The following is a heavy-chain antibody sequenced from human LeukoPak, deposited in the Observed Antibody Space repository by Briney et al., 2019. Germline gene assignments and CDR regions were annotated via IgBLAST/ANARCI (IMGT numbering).Heavy chain of an antibody. D-gene: IGHD3-10*01. Sequence: ASVKVSCKASGYTFTSYGISWVRQAPGQGLEWMGWISAYNGNTNYAQKLQGRVTMTTDTSTSTAYMELRSLRSDDTAVYYCARARWFGELLDYYYYGTDVWGKGTTVTVSS. CDR3: ARARWFGELLDYYYYGTDV. J-gene: IGHJ6*04. CDR2: ISAYNGNT. CDR1: GYTFTSYG. V-gene: IGHV1-18*04.